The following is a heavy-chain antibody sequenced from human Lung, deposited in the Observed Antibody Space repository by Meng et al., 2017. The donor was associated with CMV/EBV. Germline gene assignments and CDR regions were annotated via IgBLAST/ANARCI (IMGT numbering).Heavy chain of an antibody. J-gene: IGHJ4*02. CDR2: INHRGST. CDR1: GGSFSGYD. Sequence: SETLSLTCAVYGGSFSGYDWTWIRQSPGKGLEWIGEINHRGSTNYNPSLKSRLTISLDTSKNQFSLKPKSVTAADTAVYYCARGSTSVTMIVVVFTAASLAYDSWGQGXLVTVSS. V-gene: IGHV4-34*01. CDR3: ARGSTSVTMIVVVFTAASLAYDS. D-gene: IGHD3-22*01.